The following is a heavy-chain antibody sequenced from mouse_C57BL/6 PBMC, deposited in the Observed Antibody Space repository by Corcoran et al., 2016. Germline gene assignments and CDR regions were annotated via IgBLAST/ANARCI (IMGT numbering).Heavy chain of an antibody. Sequence: EVQLQQSGAELVRPGASVKLSCTASGFNIKDYYMHWVKQRPEQGLEWIGRIDPEDGDTEYAPKFQGKATMTADTSSNTAYLQLSSLTSEDTAVYYCNTRPAYGNFYAMYYGGQGTSVTVAA. CDR3: NTRPAYGNFYAMYY. CDR1: GFNIKDYY. J-gene: IGHJ4*01. CDR2: IDPEDGDT. V-gene: IGHV14-1*01. D-gene: IGHD2-1*01.